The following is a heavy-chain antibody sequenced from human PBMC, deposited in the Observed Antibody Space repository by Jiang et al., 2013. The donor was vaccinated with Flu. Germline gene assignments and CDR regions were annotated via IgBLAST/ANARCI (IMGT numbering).Heavy chain of an antibody. CDR1: GGSISSGGYY. CDR3: ARGPPSLGQWLVPAQFDY. J-gene: IGHJ4*02. Sequence: GSGLVKPSQTLSLTCTVSGGSISSGGYYWSWIRQHPGKGLEWIGYIYYSGSTYYNPSLKSRVTISVDTSKNQFSLKLSSVTAADTAVYYCARGPPSLGQWLVPAQFDYWGQGTLVTVSS. D-gene: IGHD6-19*01. V-gene: IGHV4-31*03. CDR2: IYYSGST.